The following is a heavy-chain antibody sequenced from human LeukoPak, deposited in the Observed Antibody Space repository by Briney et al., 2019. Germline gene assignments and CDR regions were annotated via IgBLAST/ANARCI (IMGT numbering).Heavy chain of an antibody. CDR2: IYYSGNT. Sequence: SETLSLTCTVSGGSIISYYWSWIRQPPGKGLEWIGYIYYSGNTNYNPSLKSRVTIPLDTSRNQFSLKLSSVTAADTAVYYCARGSLTGRTGYDFVSWGQGTLVTVSS. D-gene: IGHD3-9*01. V-gene: IGHV4-59*01. J-gene: IGHJ4*02. CDR3: ARGSLTGRTGYDFVS. CDR1: GGSIISYY.